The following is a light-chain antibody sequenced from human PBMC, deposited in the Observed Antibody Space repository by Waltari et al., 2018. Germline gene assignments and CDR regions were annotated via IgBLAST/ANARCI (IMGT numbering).Light chain of an antibody. Sequence: DIVMTQSPDSLAVSLGEWATINCQSSQSVLHSSNNKHYLAWYQQKPGQPPKLLIYWASTRESGVPVRISGSGSGTDFTLTISSLQAEDVAVYYCHQYYSPPHTFGQGTKLDIK. CDR3: HQYYSPPHT. CDR2: WAS. CDR1: QSVLHSSNNKHY. V-gene: IGKV4-1*01. J-gene: IGKJ2*01.